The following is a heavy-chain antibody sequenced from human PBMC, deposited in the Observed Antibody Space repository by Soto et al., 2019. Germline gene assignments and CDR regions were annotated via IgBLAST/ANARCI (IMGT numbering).Heavy chain of an antibody. V-gene: IGHV1-69*12. CDR3: ARDLETGTTLVGVGY. CDR1: GGTFSSYA. CDR2: IIPIFGTA. J-gene: IGHJ4*02. D-gene: IGHD1-7*01. Sequence: QVQLVQSGAEVKKPGSSVKVSFKASGGTFSSYAISWVRQAPGQGLEWMGGIIPIFGTANYAQKFQGRGTISADESTSTAYMELISLRSEDTAVYYCARDLETGTTLVGVGYWGQGTLVTVSS.